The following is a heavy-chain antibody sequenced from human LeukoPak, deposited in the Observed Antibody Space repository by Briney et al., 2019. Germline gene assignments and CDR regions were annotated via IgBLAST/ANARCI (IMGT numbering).Heavy chain of an antibody. CDR1: GFTFSTFA. J-gene: IGHJ5*02. D-gene: IGHD4-17*01. V-gene: IGHV3-23*01. CDR3: TKDPNGDYVGALDP. Sequence: GGSLRLSCAASGFTFSTFAMTWVRQAPGKGLEWVSSITGTHYTTYNTDSVKGRFTISRDNSKNALYLQMNSLGADDTAVYCCTKDPNGDYVGALDPWGQGTLVTVSS. CDR2: ITGTHYTT.